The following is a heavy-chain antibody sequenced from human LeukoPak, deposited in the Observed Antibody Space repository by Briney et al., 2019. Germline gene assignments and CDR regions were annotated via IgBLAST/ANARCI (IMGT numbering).Heavy chain of an antibody. V-gene: IGHV6-1*01. CDR1: GDSVSSSSAT. CDR2: THYRSKWCD. Sequence: SQTLSLTCAISGDSVSSSSATWNWIRQSPSRGLEWPGRTHYRSKWCDDYAVSVKSRITISPDTSKNHFSLQLNSVTPEDTAVYYCARASKGSSPYWYFDLWGRGTLVTVSS. D-gene: IGHD6-13*01. J-gene: IGHJ2*01. CDR3: ARASKGSSPYWYFDL.